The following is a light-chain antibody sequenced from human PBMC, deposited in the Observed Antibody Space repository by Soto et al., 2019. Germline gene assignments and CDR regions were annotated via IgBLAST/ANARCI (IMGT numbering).Light chain of an antibody. CDR3: SSYTSSSPYV. V-gene: IGLV2-14*01. CDR2: EVS. CDR1: SSDVGGYNY. Sequence: QSALTQPASVSGSPGQSITISCTGNSSDVGGYNYVSWYQQHPGKAPKLMIYEVSNRPSGVSNRFSGSKSGNTASLTISGLQAEDEADYYCSSYTSSSPYVFGTGTQLTVL. J-gene: IGLJ1*01.